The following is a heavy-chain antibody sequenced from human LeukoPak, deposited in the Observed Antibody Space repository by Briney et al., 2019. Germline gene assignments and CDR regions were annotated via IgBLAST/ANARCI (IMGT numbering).Heavy chain of an antibody. D-gene: IGHD3-22*01. CDR3: ASSYDSSGNE. Sequence: PGGSLRLSCAASGFTFSSYAMSWVRQAPGKGLEWVANINHDGSHKFYVDSVKGRFTISRDNAKNSLYLEMNSLRAEDTAVYYCASSYDSSGNEWGRGTLVTVSS. J-gene: IGHJ4*02. CDR2: INHDGSHK. V-gene: IGHV3-7*01. CDR1: GFTFSSYA.